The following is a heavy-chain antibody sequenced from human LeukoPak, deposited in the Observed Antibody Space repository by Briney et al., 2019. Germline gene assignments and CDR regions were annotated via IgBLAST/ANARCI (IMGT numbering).Heavy chain of an antibody. D-gene: IGHD3-10*01. V-gene: IGHV4-59*01. Sequence: PSKTLSLTCTVSGDSISSYYWSWIRQPPGKGLEWIGYIYYSGSTNYNPSLKSRVTISIDKSKNQFSLRLTSVTAADTAVYYCAREPGSGNADGFDIWGQGTMVIVSS. J-gene: IGHJ3*02. CDR1: GDSISSYY. CDR2: IYYSGST. CDR3: AREPGSGNADGFDI.